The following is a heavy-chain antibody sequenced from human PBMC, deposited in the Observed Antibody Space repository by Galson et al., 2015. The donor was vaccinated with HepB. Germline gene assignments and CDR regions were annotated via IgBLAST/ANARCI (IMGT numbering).Heavy chain of an antibody. CDR2: TYYRSKWYN. Sequence: CAISGDSVSSNSAAWNWIRQSPSRGLEWLGRTYYRSKWYNDYAVSVKSRITINPDTSKNQFSLQLNSVTPEDTAVYYCARELVVVVAAIQYGMDVWGQGTTVTVSS. D-gene: IGHD2-15*01. J-gene: IGHJ6*02. CDR1: GDSVSSNSAA. CDR3: ARELVVVVAAIQYGMDV. V-gene: IGHV6-1*01.